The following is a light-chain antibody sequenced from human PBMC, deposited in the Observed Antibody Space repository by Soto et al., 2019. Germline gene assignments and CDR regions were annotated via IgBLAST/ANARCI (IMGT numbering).Light chain of an antibody. J-gene: IGKJ5*01. Sequence: VLTQSPVTLSLSPGERATLSCRASQSVSSYLAWYQQKPGQAPRLLIYDASNRAPGIPARFSGGGSGTDFTLTINNLEPEDFAVYYCQLRTNWSIAFGQGTRLESK. CDR2: DAS. CDR3: QLRTNWSIA. V-gene: IGKV3-11*01. CDR1: QSVSSY.